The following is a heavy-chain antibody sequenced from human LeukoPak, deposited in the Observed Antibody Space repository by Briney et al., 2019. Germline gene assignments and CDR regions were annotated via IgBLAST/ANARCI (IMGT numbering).Heavy chain of an antibody. CDR2: VNRDGSET. CDR1: GFALSAYW. V-gene: IGHV3-7*03. Sequence: GGSLRLSCAASGFALSAYWMNWVRQVPGRGPEWVANVNRDGSETYYLDSVKGRFTISKDNAKNSLYLQMNSLRAEDTALYHCARNNGMDVWGQGTTVIVSS. J-gene: IGHJ6*02. CDR3: ARNNGMDV.